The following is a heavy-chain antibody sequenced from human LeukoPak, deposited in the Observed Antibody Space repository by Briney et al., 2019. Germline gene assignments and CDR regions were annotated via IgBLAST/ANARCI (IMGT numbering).Heavy chain of an antibody. J-gene: IGHJ4*02. V-gene: IGHV3-7*04. CDR2: IKQDGNEK. Sequence: PGGSLRLSCAASGFTFSSYWMSWVRQAPGKGLEWVANIKQDGNEKYYVDSVKGRFTISRDNARNSLYLQMNSLRAEDTAVYYCARDDGYSCGVGDYWGQGTLVTVSS. CDR1: GFTFSSYW. D-gene: IGHD5-18*01. CDR3: ARDDGYSCGVGDY.